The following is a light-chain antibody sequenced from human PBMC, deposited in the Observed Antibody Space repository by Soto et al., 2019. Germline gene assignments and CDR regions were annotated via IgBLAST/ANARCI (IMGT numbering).Light chain of an antibody. J-gene: IGLJ3*02. Sequence: QSVLTQPPSVSAAQGQTVTISCSGSTSNVGTKHVSWYQQFPGTVPKVLIYDNDKRRSGISDRFSGSRSGTSATLAITGLQTGDEADYYCASWDTSLSVAMFGGGTKLTVL. CDR2: DND. CDR3: ASWDTSLSVAM. V-gene: IGLV1-51*01. CDR1: TSNVGTKH.